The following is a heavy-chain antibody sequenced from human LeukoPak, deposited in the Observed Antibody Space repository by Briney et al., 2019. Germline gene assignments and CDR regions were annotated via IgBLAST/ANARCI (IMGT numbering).Heavy chain of an antibody. CDR3: ARDREYYDYVWGSYRYYIDY. D-gene: IGHD3-16*02. V-gene: IGHV4-4*07. CDR2: IYTSGST. Sequence: SETLSLTCTVSGGSISSYYWSWIRQPAGKGLEWIGRIYTSGSTNYNPSLKSRVTMSVDTSKNQFSLKLSSVTAADTAVYYCARDREYYDYVWGSYRYYIDYWGQGTLVTVSS. CDR1: GGSISSYY. J-gene: IGHJ4*02.